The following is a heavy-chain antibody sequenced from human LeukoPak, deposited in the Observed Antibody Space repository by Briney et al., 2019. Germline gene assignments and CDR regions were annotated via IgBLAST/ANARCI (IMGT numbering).Heavy chain of an antibody. CDR1: GGSISSYY. CDR3: ARGRVTTVTSYIDY. D-gene: IGHD4-17*01. V-gene: IGHV4-59*12. Sequence: SETLSLTCTVSGGSISSYYWSWIRQPPGKGLEWIGYIYYSGSTNYNPSLKSRVTISVDTSKNQFSLKLSSVTAADTALYFCARGRVTTVTSYIDYWGQGSLVTVSS. J-gene: IGHJ4*02. CDR2: IYYSGST.